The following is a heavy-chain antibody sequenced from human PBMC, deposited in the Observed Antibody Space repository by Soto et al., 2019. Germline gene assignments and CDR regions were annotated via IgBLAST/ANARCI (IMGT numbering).Heavy chain of an antibody. CDR3: ARERITMVRGELYYYYGMDV. CDR1: GGSISSSSYY. CDR2: IYHSGST. V-gene: IGHV4-39*07. D-gene: IGHD3-10*01. J-gene: IGHJ6*02. Sequence: SETLSLTCTVSGGSISSSSYYWGWIRQPPGKGLEWIGSIYHSGSTYYNPSLKSRVTISVDTSKNQFSLKLSPVTAADTAVYYCARERITMVRGELYYYYGMDVWGQGTTVTVSS.